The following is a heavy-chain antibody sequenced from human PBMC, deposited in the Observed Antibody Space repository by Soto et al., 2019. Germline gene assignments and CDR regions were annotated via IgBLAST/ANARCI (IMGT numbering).Heavy chain of an antibody. CDR2: ISDGGDLT. J-gene: IGHJ3*02. CDR1: GFAFSSHP. Sequence: GGSLRLSCAASGFAFSSHPMSWVRQAPEKGLEWVAGISDGGDLTYNADSVRGRFTISRDNSRNTLYLQMNSLRAEDTAVYYCARRVIGSSRAFDIWGQGTMVIVSS. CDR3: ARRVIGSSRAFDI. D-gene: IGHD3-10*01. V-gene: IGHV3-23*01.